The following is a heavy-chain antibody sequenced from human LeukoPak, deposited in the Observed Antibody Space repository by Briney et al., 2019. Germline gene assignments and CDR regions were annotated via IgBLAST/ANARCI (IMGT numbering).Heavy chain of an antibody. CDR2: FGGSGSPI. Sequence: GGSLRLFCAASGFILCSYEVIWVRGARGRGVVWVLYFGGSGSPIYYADSVKGRFTISRDNAKNSLYLQMNSLRAEDTAVYYCAREGWAAAGPNYYYGMDVWGQGTTVTVSS. D-gene: IGHD6-13*01. CDR1: GFILCSYE. J-gene: IGHJ6*02. V-gene: IGHV3-48*03. CDR3: AREGWAAAGPNYYYGMDV.